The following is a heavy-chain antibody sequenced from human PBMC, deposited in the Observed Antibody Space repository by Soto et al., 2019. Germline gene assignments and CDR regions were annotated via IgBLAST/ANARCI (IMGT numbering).Heavy chain of an antibody. D-gene: IGHD3-22*01. CDR2: IWYDGSNK. CDR1: GFTFSSYG. CDR3: ARDQSARQGYYDSSGPPSGMDV. V-gene: IGHV3-33*01. J-gene: IGHJ6*02. Sequence: PGGSLRLSCAASGFTFSSYGMHWVRQAPGKGLEWVAVIWYDGSNKYYADSVKGRFTISRDNSKNTLYLQMNSLRAEDTAVYYCARDQSARQGYYDSSGPPSGMDVWGQGTTVTVSS.